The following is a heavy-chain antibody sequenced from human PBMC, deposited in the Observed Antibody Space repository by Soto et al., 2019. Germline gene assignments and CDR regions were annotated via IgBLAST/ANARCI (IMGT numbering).Heavy chain of an antibody. J-gene: IGHJ4*02. V-gene: IGHV3-30-3*01. CDR3: ARGVDRTFDY. CDR2: TSYDGSIK. Sequence: QVQLVESGGGVVQPGRSLRLSCAASGFNFNNHAMHWVRQAPGKGLEWVAGTSYDGSIKFYPDSVEGRFTISRENSKNTVYLQINSLRPEDTAVYNCARGVDRTFDYWGQGTLVTVSS. CDR1: GFNFNNHA.